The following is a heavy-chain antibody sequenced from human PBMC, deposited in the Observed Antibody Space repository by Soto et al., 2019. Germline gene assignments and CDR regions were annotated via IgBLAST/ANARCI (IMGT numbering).Heavy chain of an antibody. D-gene: IGHD4-17*01. J-gene: IGHJ4*02. CDR1: GFTFSSYA. Sequence: EVQLLESGGGLVQPGGSLRLSCAASGFTFSSYAMSWVRQAPGKGLEWVSSISSSSSYIYYADSVKGRFTISRDNAKNSLYLQMNSLRAEDTAVYYCARAGYGGNSYYFDYWGQGTLVTVSS. V-gene: IGHV3-21*01. CDR2: ISSSSSYI. CDR3: ARAGYGGNSYYFDY.